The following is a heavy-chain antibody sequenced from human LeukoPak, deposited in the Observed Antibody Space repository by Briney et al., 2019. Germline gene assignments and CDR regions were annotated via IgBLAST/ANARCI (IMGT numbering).Heavy chain of an antibody. CDR2: INHSGST. V-gene: IGHV4-34*01. CDR1: GGSFSGYY. J-gene: IGHJ4*02. Sequence: SETLSLTYAVYGGSFSGYYWSWIRQPPGKGLEWIGEINHSGSTNYNPFLKSRVTISVDTSKNQFSLKLSSVTAADTAVYYCASTYFDYWGQGTLVTVSS. CDR3: ASTYFDY.